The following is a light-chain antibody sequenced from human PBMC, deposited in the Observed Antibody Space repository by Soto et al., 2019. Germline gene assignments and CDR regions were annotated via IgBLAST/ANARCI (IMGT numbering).Light chain of an antibody. CDR2: GAS. J-gene: IGKJ1*01. Sequence: EIVMTQSPATLSVSPGERATLSCRASQSVSGNLAWYQQKPGQAPRLLIYGASTRATGIPARFSGSGSGTEFTLNISSLQSEDFAVYYCQQYNNWPLTFGQGTKVEIK. CDR3: QQYNNWPLT. CDR1: QSVSGN. V-gene: IGKV3-15*01.